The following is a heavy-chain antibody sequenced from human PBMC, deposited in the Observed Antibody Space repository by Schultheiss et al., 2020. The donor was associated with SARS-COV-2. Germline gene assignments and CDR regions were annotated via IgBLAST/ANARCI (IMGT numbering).Heavy chain of an antibody. CDR2: LSGTGGST. CDR3: AKDRGGARPVDFDL. V-gene: IGHV3-23*01. J-gene: IGHJ2*01. Sequence: GGSLRLSCSASGFTFSSYVMSWVRQAPGKGLEWVSGLSGTGGSTFYADSVKGRFTISRDNSKNTVYLQLNSLRADDTAVYYCAKDRGGARPVDFDLWGRGTVVTVSS. D-gene: IGHD1-26*01. CDR1: GFTFSSYV.